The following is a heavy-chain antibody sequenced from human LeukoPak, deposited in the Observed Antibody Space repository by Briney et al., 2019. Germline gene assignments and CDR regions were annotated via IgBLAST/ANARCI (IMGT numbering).Heavy chain of an antibody. CDR2: IHLSGSA. CDR3: ARGIDVNKVAY. D-gene: IGHD5-24*01. CDR1: AGSINGYY. V-gene: IGHV4-59*01. J-gene: IGHJ4*02. Sequence: SETLSFTCSVSAGSINGYYWSWIRQPPGGGLEWIGCIHLSGSAHYNPSLKNRVTISLDTSSNRFFLNINSVAAADTALYYCARGIDVNKVAYWGQGTLVTASS.